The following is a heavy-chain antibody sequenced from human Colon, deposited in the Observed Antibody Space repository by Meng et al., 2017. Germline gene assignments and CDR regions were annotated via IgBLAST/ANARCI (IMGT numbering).Heavy chain of an antibody. CDR2: INHSGST. CDR1: GGSFSGYY. V-gene: IGHV4-34*01. J-gene: IGHJ5*02. CDR3: ARRYSSSWYPSNWFDP. Sequence: SETLSLTCAVYGGSFSGYYWSWIRQPPGKGLEWIGEINHSGSTNYNPSLKSRVTISVDTSKNQISLKLSSVTAADTAVYYCARRYSSSWYPSNWFDPWGQGTLVTVSS. D-gene: IGHD6-13*01.